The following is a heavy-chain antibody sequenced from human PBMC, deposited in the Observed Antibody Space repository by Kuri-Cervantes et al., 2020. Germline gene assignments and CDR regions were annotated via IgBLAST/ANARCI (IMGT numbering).Heavy chain of an antibody. CDR2: ISSSSSTI. CDR3: AREFPGTAVAGTEGALDI. D-gene: IGHD6-19*01. V-gene: IGHV3-48*01. J-gene: IGHJ3*02. Sequence: GGSLRLSCAASGFTFSSYAMHWVRQAPGKGLEWVSYISSSSSTIYYADSVKGRFTISRDNAKNSLYLQMNSLRAEDTAVYYCAREFPGTAVAGTEGALDIWGQGTKVTVSS. CDR1: GFTFSSYA.